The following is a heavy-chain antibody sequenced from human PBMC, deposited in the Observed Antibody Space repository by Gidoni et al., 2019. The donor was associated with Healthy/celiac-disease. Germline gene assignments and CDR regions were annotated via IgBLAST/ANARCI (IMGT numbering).Heavy chain of an antibody. CDR2: ISGSGGST. CDR1: GFTFSSNA. J-gene: IGHJ4*02. Sequence: EVQLLESGGGLVQPGGSLRLSCAASGFTFSSNAMSWVRQAPGKGLEWVSAISGSGGSTYYADSVKGRFTISRDNSKNTLYLQMNSLRAEDTAVYYCAKDRQYGSGSITLEDYYFDYWGQGTLVTVSS. D-gene: IGHD3-10*01. CDR3: AKDRQYGSGSITLEDYYFDY. V-gene: IGHV3-23*01.